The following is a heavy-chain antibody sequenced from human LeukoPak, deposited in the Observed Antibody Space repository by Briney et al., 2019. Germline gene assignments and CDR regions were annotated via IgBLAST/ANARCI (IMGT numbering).Heavy chain of an antibody. CDR1: GYSISGGYY. V-gene: IGHV4-38-2*01. D-gene: IGHD6-19*01. CDR3: AGSPRKTYSSGRSVDY. J-gene: IGHJ4*02. CDR2: IYHSGST. Sequence: SETLSLTCAVSGYSISGGYYWGWIRQPPGKGLEWIGSIYHSGSTYYNPSLKSRVTISVDTSKNQFSLRLSSVTAADTAVYYCAGSPRKTYSSGRSVDYWGLGTLVTVSS.